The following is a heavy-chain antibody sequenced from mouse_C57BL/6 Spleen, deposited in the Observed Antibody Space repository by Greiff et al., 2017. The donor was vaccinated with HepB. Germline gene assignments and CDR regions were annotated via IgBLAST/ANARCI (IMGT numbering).Heavy chain of an antibody. J-gene: IGHJ1*03. V-gene: IGHV1-64*01. Sequence: VQLQQPGAELVKPGASVKLSCKASGYTFTSYWMHWVKQRPGQGLEWIGMIHPNSGSTNYNEKFKSKATLTVDKSSSTAYMQLSSLTSEDSAVYYCARGMITGADDGYFDGWGTGTTVTVAS. D-gene: IGHD2-4*01. CDR2: IHPNSGST. CDR1: GYTFTSYW. CDR3: ARGMITGADDGYFDG.